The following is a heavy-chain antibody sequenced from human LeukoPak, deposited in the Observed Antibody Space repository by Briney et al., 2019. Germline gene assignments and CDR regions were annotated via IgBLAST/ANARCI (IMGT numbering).Heavy chain of an antibody. CDR1: GGSISSGSYY. Sequence: PSQTLSLTRTVSGGSISSGSYYWSWIRQPAGKGLEWIGRIYTSGSTNYNPSLKSRVTISVDTSKNQFSLKLSSVTAADTAVYYCARDSDYSNYIHWFDPWGQGTLVTVSS. CDR2: IYTSGST. V-gene: IGHV4-61*02. CDR3: ARDSDYSNYIHWFDP. D-gene: IGHD4-11*01. J-gene: IGHJ5*02.